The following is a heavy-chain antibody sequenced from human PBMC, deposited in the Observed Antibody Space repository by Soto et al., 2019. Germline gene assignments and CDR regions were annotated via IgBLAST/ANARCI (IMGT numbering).Heavy chain of an antibody. CDR1: GGSISSGGYY. D-gene: IGHD3-16*02. V-gene: IGHV4-31*03. CDR3: ASAGGGLGELSFDY. J-gene: IGHJ4*02. Sequence: SETLSLTCTVSGGSISSGGYYWSWIRQHPGKGLEWIGYIYYSGSTYYNPSLKSRVTISVDTSKNQFSLKLSSVTAADPAVYYWASAGGGLGELSFDYWGQGTLVTVSS. CDR2: IYYSGST.